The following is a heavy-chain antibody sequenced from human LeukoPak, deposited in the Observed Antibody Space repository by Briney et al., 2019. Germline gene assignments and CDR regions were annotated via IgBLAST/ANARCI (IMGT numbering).Heavy chain of an antibody. D-gene: IGHD3-10*01. Sequence: GGSLRLSCAASGFTFSRYYMHWVRQAPGKGLVWVSRINSDGSSTSYADSVKGRFTISRDNAKNTLYLQMNSLRAEDTAVYYCARGHYGSGSYTHDYWGQGTLVTVSS. V-gene: IGHV3-74*01. CDR3: ARGHYGSGSYTHDY. CDR2: INSDGSST. J-gene: IGHJ4*02. CDR1: GFTFSRYY.